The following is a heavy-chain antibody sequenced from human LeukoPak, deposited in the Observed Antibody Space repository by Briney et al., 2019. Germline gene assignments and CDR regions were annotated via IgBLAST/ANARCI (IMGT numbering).Heavy chain of an antibody. J-gene: IGHJ5*02. CDR2: INPNTGGT. D-gene: IGHD3-22*01. Sequence: GASVKVSCKASGYTFTGYYMHWVRQAPGQGLEWMGWINPNTGGTNYAQKFQGRVTMTRDTSISPGYMALRRLRSDDTAVYYCARGTDYYDGSGYVQWFDPWGQGALVTVSS. CDR3: ARGTDYYDGSGYVQWFDP. CDR1: GYTFTGYY. V-gene: IGHV1-2*02.